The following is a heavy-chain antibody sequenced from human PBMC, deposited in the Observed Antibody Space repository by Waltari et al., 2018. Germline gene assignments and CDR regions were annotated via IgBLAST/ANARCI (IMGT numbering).Heavy chain of an antibody. Sequence: PGKGLEWIGYIYYSGSTYYNPSLKSLVTISVDTSKNQFSLKLSSVTAADTAVYYCARSGSRGYSGYDSPYYFDYWGQGTLVTVSS. CDR2: IYYSGST. V-gene: IGHV4-31*01. CDR3: ARSGSRGYSGYDSPYYFDY. D-gene: IGHD5-12*01. J-gene: IGHJ4*02.